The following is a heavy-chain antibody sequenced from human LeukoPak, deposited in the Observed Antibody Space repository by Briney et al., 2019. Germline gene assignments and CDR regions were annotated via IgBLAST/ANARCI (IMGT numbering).Heavy chain of an antibody. CDR3: AKSYDSGGYEYFQH. CDR1: GYTFTAYY. J-gene: IGHJ1*01. D-gene: IGHD3-22*01. V-gene: IGHV1-2*02. Sequence: ASVKVSCKASGYTFTAYYMHWVRQAPGQGLEWMGWINPNSGGTNYAQKFQGRVTMTRDTSISTAYVELSRLRSDDTAVYYCAKSYDSGGYEYFQHCGQGTLVTVSS. CDR2: INPNSGGT.